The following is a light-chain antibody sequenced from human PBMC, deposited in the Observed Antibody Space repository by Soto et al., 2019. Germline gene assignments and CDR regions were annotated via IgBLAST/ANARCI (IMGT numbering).Light chain of an antibody. Sequence: DIPMTQSPSSLSASVGDRVTITCQASQDISNYLNWYQQKPGKAPKLLISDASSLETEVPSRFSGSGSGTDFTFTISSLQTEDLATYYCQQYENLPSFGPGTKVEIK. CDR2: DAS. J-gene: IGKJ3*01. V-gene: IGKV1-33*01. CDR1: QDISNY. CDR3: QQYENLPS.